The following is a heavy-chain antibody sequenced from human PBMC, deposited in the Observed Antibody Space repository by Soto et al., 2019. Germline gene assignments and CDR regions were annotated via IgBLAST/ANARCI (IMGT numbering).Heavy chain of an antibody. CDR3: ARLQYYYGSGSSDYYYYGMDV. CDR2: IYPGDSDT. CDR1: GYSFTSYW. J-gene: IGHJ6*02. V-gene: IGHV5-51*01. D-gene: IGHD3-10*01. Sequence: GESLKISCNGSGYSFTSYWIGWVRQMPGKGLEWMGIIYPGDSDTRYSPSFQGQVTISADKSISTAYLQWSSLKASDTAMYYCARLQYYYGSGSSDYYYYGMDVWGQGTKVTVYS.